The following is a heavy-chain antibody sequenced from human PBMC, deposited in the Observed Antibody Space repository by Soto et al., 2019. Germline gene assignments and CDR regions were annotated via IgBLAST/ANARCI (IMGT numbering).Heavy chain of an antibody. CDR3: ARHDKVVVPAATFSFFY. CDR1: GYMFTSYW. Sequence: GESLKISCKGSGYMFTSYWISWVRQMPGKGLEWMWRIDPSDSYTNYSPSFQGHVTISADKSITTAYLQWSSLKASDTAMYYCARHDKVVVPAATFSFFYWGQGTLVTVSS. J-gene: IGHJ4*02. V-gene: IGHV5-10-1*01. CDR2: IDPSDSYT. D-gene: IGHD2-2*01.